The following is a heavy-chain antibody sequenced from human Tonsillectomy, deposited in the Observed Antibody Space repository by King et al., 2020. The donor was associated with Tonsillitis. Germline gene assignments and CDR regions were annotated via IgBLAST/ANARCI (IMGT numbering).Heavy chain of an antibody. CDR1: GGSFGRYV. V-gene: IGHV1-69*01. CDR3: AREMYCSINSCYGDYYYHLDV. CDR2: IVPISRTP. Sequence: QLVQSGAEVKKPGSSVKVSCKASGGSFGRYVFSWVRQAPGQGLEWMGGIVPISRTPHYAQNFQGRVTITADESTDTAYMELSSLRSEDTAMYYCAREMYCSINSCYGDYYYHLDVWGNGTTVTVSS. J-gene: IGHJ6*03. D-gene: IGHD2-2*01.